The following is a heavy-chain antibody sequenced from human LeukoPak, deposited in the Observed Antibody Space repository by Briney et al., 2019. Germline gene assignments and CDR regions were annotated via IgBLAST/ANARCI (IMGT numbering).Heavy chain of an antibody. CDR3: ASELDCSGGSCYGY. CDR2: IIPIFGTA. V-gene: IGHV1-69*05. CDR1: GGTFSSYA. Sequence: SVKVSCKASGGTFSSYAISWVRQAPGQGLEWMGGIIPIFGTANYAQKFQGRVTITTDESTSTAYMELSSLRSEDTAVYYCASELDCSGGSCYGYWGQEPWSPSPQ. D-gene: IGHD2-15*01. J-gene: IGHJ4*01.